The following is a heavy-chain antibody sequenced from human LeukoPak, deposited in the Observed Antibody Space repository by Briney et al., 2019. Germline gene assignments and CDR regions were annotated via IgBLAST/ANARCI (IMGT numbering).Heavy chain of an antibody. CDR2: ISLDGGSR. D-gene: IGHD2-15*01. Sequence: GGSLSLSCAVSGFTIDDYTLHWVRHAPPPGLEWVCLISLDGGSRYYADSFMGRFAIFTDNTKNYLFLQMHSLRNEDTALDYCAKEGSGSGLDMDVCGKGTTVVVSS. J-gene: IGHJ6*03. CDR3: AKEGSGSGLDMDV. V-gene: IGHV3-43*01. CDR1: GFTIDDYT.